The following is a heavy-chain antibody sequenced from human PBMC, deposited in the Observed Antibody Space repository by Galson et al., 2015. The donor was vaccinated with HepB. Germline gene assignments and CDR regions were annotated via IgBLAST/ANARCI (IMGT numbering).Heavy chain of an antibody. D-gene: IGHD3-10*01. V-gene: IGHV5-51*01. Sequence: SGAEVKKPGESLKISCKGSGYSFTSYWIGWVRQMPGKGLEWMGIIYPGDSDTRYSPSFQGQVTISADKSISTAYLQWSSLKASDTAMYYCARHRNVVRGVINPNDYWGQGTLVTVSS. J-gene: IGHJ4*02. CDR3: ARHRNVVRGVINPNDY. CDR2: IYPGDSDT. CDR1: GYSFTSYW.